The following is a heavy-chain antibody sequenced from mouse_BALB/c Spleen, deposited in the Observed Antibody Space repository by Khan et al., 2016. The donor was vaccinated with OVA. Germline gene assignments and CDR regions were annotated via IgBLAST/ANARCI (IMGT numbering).Heavy chain of an antibody. Sequence: EVQLVESGGDLVKPGGSLKLSCAASGFTFSSYSMSWVRQTPDKRLEWVASISSGGDYTYYPDSVKGRFTISRDNAKNTLYLQMSDLKSEDTAMYYCADRLAGSFAYWGQETLVTVSA. CDR1: GFTFSSYS. D-gene: IGHD1-1*01. J-gene: IGHJ3*01. V-gene: IGHV5-6*01. CDR2: ISSGGDYT. CDR3: ADRLAGSFAY.